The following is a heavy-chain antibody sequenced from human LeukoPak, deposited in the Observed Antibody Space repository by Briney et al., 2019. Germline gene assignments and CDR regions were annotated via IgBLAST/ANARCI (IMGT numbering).Heavy chain of an antibody. CDR3: ATGGWLVENGY. D-gene: IGHD6-19*01. Sequence: GGSLRLSCAASGFTFSSYAMSWVRQAPGKGLEWVSAISGSGGSTYYAGSVKGRFTIPRDNSKNTLYLQMNSLRAEDTAVYYCATGGWLVENGYWGQGTLVTVSS. J-gene: IGHJ4*02. CDR1: GFTFSSYA. V-gene: IGHV3-23*01. CDR2: ISGSGGST.